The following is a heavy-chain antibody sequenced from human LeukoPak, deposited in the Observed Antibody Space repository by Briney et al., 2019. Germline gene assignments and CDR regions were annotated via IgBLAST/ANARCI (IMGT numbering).Heavy chain of an antibody. J-gene: IGHJ4*02. D-gene: IGHD3-22*01. Sequence: PSETLSLTCTVSGRSIGSGSYYWSCSRQPAGKGLEWIWRIYTNGSTNYNPSLQSRVTKSEDPSKNQFSLKLSSVPAADTPVYYCAQLGPNYYDSRGDYWGQGTLVTVSS. CDR2: IYTNGST. CDR3: AQLGPNYYDSRGDY. V-gene: IGHV4-61*02. CDR1: GRSIGSGSYY.